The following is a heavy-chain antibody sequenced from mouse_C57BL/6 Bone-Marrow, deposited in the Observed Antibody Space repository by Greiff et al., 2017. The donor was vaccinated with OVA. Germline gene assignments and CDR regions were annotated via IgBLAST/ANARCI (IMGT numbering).Heavy chain of an antibody. CDR3: ANYYGSSFAWFAY. D-gene: IGHD1-1*01. CDR2: INPNYGTT. CDR1: GYSFTDYN. Sequence: VQLKESGPELVKPGASVKISCKASGYSFTDYNMNWVKQSNGKSLEWIGVINPNYGTTSYNQKFKGKATLTVDQSSSTAYMQLNSLTSEDSAVYYCANYYGSSFAWFAYWGQGTLVTVSA. J-gene: IGHJ3*01. V-gene: IGHV1-39*01.